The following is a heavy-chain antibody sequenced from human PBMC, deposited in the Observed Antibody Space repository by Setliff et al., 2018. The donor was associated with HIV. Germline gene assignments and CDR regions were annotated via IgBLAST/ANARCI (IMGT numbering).Heavy chain of an antibody. CDR1: TLSSYW. CDR3: ARALQGSRRDPDY. D-gene: IGHD3-10*01. J-gene: IGHJ4*02. V-gene: IGHV3-7*03. CDR2: INQDGSGK. Sequence: TLSSYWMNWVRQTPGKGLEWVANINQDGSGKYYIDSVKGRFTISRDNAKNSLYLQMNSLRVEDTAIYYCARALQGSRRDPDYWGQGTLVTVSS.